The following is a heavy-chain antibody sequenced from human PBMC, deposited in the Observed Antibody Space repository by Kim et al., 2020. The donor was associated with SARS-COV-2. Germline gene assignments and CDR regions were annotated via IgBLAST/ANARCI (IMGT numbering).Heavy chain of an antibody. CDR3: AKEFVGSGSYALPYYYYGXXX. CDR2: ISYDGSNK. J-gene: IGHJ6*02. CDR1: GFTFSSYG. Sequence: GGSLRLSCAASGFTFSSYGMHWVRQAPGKGLEWVAVISYDGSNKYYADSVKGRFTISRDNSKNTLYLQMNSLRAEDTAVYYCAKEFVGSGSYALPYYYYGXXXWGQGTTVTVSS. V-gene: IGHV3-30*18. D-gene: IGHD3-10*01.